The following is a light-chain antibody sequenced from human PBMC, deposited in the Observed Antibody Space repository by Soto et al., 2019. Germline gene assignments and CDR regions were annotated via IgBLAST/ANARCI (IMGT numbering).Light chain of an antibody. V-gene: IGKV3-20*01. CDR2: GAS. CDR3: QQYGSSPWT. J-gene: IGKJ1*01. CDR1: QSVSSSY. Sequence: EIVLTQSPGTLSLSPGERVTLSCRASQSVSSSYLAWYQQKHGQAPRPLIYGASSRAIGIPDRFSGSGSGTDFTLTISRLEPEDFAVYYCQQYGSSPWTFGQGTKVDIK.